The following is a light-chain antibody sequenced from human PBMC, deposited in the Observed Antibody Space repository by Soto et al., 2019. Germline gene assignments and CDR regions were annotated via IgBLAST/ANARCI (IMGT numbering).Light chain of an antibody. V-gene: IGLV1-40*01. Sequence: QSVLTQPPSVSGAPGQRVTISCTNLGEDLDVLWYQQLPGTGPKLLINANDNRPAGVTDRFSGSKSGSSASLAITGLRAEDEATYYCQSFDRSQTYDNRLSGVFGGGTKVTVL. CDR2: AND. J-gene: IGLJ3*02. CDR3: QSFDRSQTYDNRLSGV. CDR1: NLGEDLD.